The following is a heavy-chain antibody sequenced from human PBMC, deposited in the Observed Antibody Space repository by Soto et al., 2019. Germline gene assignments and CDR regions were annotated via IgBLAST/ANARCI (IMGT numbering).Heavy chain of an antibody. V-gene: IGHV3-23*01. J-gene: IGHJ4*02. CDR1: GFTFSNYA. CDR2: ISGSGDIT. D-gene: IGHD3-3*01. Sequence: EVQLLESGGGLVQPGGSLRLSCAASGFTFSNYAMSWVRQAPGKGLEWVSAISGSGDITYSADSVRGHFTISSDNSKNTLYLQMNRLRAEDTAVYYCAKGYYDFWSGYINWGQGTLVTVSS. CDR3: AKGYYDFWSGYIN.